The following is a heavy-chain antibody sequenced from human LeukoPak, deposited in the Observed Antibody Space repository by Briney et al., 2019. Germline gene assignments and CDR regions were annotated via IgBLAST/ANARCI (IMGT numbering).Heavy chain of an antibody. D-gene: IGHD6-6*01. V-gene: IGHV1-58*02. Sequence: VASVNVSCKASGFTFTSSAMQWVRQARGQRLEWIGWIVVGSGNTNYAQKFQERVTITRDMSTSTAYMELSSLRSEDTAVYYCAARCLKGSSAETTIDYWGQGTLVTVSS. CDR1: GFTFTSSA. J-gene: IGHJ4*02. CDR3: AARCLKGSSAETTIDY. CDR2: IVVGSGNT.